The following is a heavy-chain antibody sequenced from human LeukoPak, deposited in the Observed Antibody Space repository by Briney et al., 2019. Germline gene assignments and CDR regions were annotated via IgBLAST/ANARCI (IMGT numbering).Heavy chain of an antibody. CDR3: ARGPRHYYGSGSYWWFDP. CDR1: GFTFSSYS. V-gene: IGHV3-21*01. J-gene: IGHJ5*02. CDR2: ISSSSSYI. D-gene: IGHD3-10*01. Sequence: KPGGSLRLSCAASGFTFSSYSMNWVRQAPGKGLEWVSSISSSSSYIYYADSVKGRFTISRDNAKNSLYLQMNSLRAEDTAVYYCARGPRHYYGSGSYWWFDPWGQGTLVTVSS.